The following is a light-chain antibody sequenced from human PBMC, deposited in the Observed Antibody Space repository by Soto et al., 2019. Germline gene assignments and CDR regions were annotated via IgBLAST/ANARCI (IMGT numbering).Light chain of an antibody. CDR2: AAS. CDR3: QQSFSTPYT. Sequence: DIQMTQSPSSLSASVGDRVTIICRASQSISSHLNWYQQKPGKAPNVLIYAASSLQSGVPTRFRGSGFGTDFTLTISTLQPEDFATYYCQQSFSTPYTFGGGTQVEIK. V-gene: IGKV1-39*01. J-gene: IGKJ4*01. CDR1: QSISSH.